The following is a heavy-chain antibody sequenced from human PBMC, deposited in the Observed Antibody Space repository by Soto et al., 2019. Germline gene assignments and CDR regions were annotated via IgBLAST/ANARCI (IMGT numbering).Heavy chain of an antibody. V-gene: IGHV3-48*01. CDR2: ISSSSGTI. CDR3: AGMCGEASCFNAFDL. CDR1: GFTFSDYT. D-gene: IGHD2-15*01. Sequence: EVQLVESGGGLVQPGGSLRLSCAASGFTFSDYTMNWVRQAPGKGLEWLAYISSSSGTIYNADSVKGRFTISRDNVKNSLYVLISSLRAEDTAVYYCAGMCGEASCFNAFDLWGQGTMVTVSS. J-gene: IGHJ3*01.